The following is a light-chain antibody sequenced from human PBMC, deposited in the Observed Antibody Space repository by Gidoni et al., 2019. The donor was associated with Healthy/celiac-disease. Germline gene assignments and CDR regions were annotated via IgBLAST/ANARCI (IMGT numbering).Light chain of an antibody. V-gene: IGKV3-11*01. CDR2: DAS. CDR3: QQRSNWPKLT. CDR1: QSVSSY. J-gene: IGKJ4*01. Sequence: EIVLTQSPATLSLSPGERATRSCRASQSVSSYLAWYQQKPGQAPRLLIYDASNMATGIPARFSGSGSGTDFTLTISSLEPEDFAVYYCQQRSNWPKLTFGGGTKVEIK.